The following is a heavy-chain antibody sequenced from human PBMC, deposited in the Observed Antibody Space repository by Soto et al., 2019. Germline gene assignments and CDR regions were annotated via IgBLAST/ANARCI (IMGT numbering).Heavy chain of an antibody. D-gene: IGHD2-15*01. CDR1: GGSFSGYY. Sequence: SETLSLTCAVYGGSFSGYYWSWIRQPPGKGLEWIGEINHSGSTNYNPSLKSRVTISVDTSKNQFSLKLSSVTAADTAVYYCARFGRRYCSGGSCYYMDVWGKGTTVTVSS. V-gene: IGHV4-34*01. J-gene: IGHJ6*03. CDR3: ARFGRRYCSGGSCYYMDV. CDR2: INHSGST.